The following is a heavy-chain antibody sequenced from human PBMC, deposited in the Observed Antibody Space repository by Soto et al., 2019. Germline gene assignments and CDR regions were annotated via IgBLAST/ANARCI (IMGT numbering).Heavy chain of an antibody. Sequence: SETLSLTCTVSGGSISSYYWSWNRQPPGKGLEWIGYIYYSGSTNYNPSLKSRVTISVDTSKNQFSLKLSSVTAADTAVYYCARKIPFMLVGDAFDIWGQGTMVTVSS. CDR3: ARKIPFMLVGDAFDI. CDR2: IYYSGST. J-gene: IGHJ3*02. V-gene: IGHV4-59*01. D-gene: IGHD3-22*01. CDR1: GGSISSYY.